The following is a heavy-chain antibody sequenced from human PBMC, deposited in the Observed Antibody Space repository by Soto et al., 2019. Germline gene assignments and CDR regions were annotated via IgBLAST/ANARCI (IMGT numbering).Heavy chain of an antibody. V-gene: IGHV3-30*19. CDR2: TSYDGSEK. D-gene: IGHD3-16*01. Sequence: ESGGGVVQPGTSLRVSCVGSGFTFRSYVIHWVRQAPGKGLEWVALTSYDGSEKYYDDSVRGRFTISRDNSRNTVDLQMDSLRLEDTALYYCARWGTTGGLDVWGQGTLVSVSS. CDR1: GFTFRSYV. CDR3: ARWGTTGGLDV. J-gene: IGHJ1*01.